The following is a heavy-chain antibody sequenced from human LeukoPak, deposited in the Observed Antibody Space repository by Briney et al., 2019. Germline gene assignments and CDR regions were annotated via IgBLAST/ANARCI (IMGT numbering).Heavy chain of an antibody. V-gene: IGHV4-59*01. J-gene: IGHJ4*02. CDR3: ARSWDYYYDSSGYYYFPGD. CDR1: GGSISSYY. CDR2: IYYSGST. D-gene: IGHD3-22*01. Sequence: SETLSLTCTVSGGSISSYYWSWIRQPPGKGLEWIGYIYYSGSTNYNPSLKSRVTISVDTSKNQFSLKLSSVTAADTAVYYCARSWDYYYDSSGYYYFPGDWGQGTLVTVSS.